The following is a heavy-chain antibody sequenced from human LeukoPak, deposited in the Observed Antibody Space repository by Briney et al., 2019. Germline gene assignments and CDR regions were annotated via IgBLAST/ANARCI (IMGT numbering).Heavy chain of an antibody. CDR1: GYTFTGYY. CDR2: INPNSGGT. J-gene: IGHJ4*02. D-gene: IGHD3-10*01. CDR3: ARVEGFGSYYFNY. V-gene: IGHV1-2*04. Sequence: GASVKVSCKASGYTFTGYYMHWVRQAPGQGPEWMGWINPNSGGTNYAQKFQGWVTMTRDTSISTAYMELSRLRSDDTAVYYCARVEGFGSYYFNYWGQGTLVTVSS.